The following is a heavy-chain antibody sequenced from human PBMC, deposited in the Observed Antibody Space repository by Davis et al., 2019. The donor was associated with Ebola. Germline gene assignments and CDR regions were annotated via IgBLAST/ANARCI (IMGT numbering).Heavy chain of an antibody. J-gene: IGHJ5*02. D-gene: IGHD2-21*01. CDR1: GGSISSGGYY. CDR3: ARAAYCGGDCYSADWFDP. Sequence: PSETLSLTCTVSGGSISSGGYYWSWIRQHPGKGLEWIGYIYYSGRTYYNPSLKSRVTISVDTSKRQFSLKPSSVTAADTAVYYWARAAYCGGDCYSADWFDPWGQGTLVTVSS. V-gene: IGHV4-31*03. CDR2: IYYSGRT.